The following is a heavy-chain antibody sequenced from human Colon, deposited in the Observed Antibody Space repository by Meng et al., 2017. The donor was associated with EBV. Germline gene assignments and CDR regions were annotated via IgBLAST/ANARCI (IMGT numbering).Heavy chain of an antibody. D-gene: IGHD5-12*01. CDR1: GSSISSGGSS. V-gene: IGHV4-30-2*01. Sequence: QLQLQESGSGLVKPSRTLCLTCAVSGSSISSGGSSWSWIRQPPGKGLEWLGNIYHNGSTYYNPSLKSRVTISVDRSKNVFSLKLTSVTAAATAVYYCARASVDMVYFDSWGQGILVTVSS. CDR2: IYHNGST. CDR3: ARASVDMVYFDS. J-gene: IGHJ4*02.